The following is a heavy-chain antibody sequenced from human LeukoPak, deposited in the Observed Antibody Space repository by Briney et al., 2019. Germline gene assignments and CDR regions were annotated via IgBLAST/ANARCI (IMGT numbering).Heavy chain of an antibody. CDR2: MNPNSGNT. CDR3: ARGREDIVVVASWGTSFDP. V-gene: IGHV1-8*01. CDR1: GYTFTSYD. Sequence: ASVKVSCKASGYTFTSYDINWVRQATGQGLEWMGWMNPNSGNTGYAQKFQGRVTMTRNTSISTAYMELGSLRSEDTAVYYCARGREDIVVVASWGTSFDPWGQGTLVTVSS. J-gene: IGHJ5*02. D-gene: IGHD2-15*01.